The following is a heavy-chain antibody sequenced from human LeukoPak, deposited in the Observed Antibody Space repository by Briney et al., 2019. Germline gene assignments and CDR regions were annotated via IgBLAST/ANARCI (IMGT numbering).Heavy chain of an antibody. V-gene: IGHV3-7*01. J-gene: IGHJ4*02. D-gene: IGHD2-15*01. CDR1: GFTFSDYW. CDR3: ARISCSRSSCYGVYDY. Sequence: GGSLRLSCAASGFTFSDYWMTWVRQAPGKGLEWVANIRQDGSEKYHVDSVKGRFTISRDNAKNSVYLQVNSLRAEDTAVYYCARISCSRSSCYGVYDYWGQGSLVTVSS. CDR2: IRQDGSEK.